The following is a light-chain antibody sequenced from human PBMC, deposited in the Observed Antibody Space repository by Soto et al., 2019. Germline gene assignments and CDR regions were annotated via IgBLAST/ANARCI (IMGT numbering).Light chain of an antibody. V-gene: IGKV1-5*01. Sequence: DIQMTQSPSTLSASVGDRVTITCRASQSISSWLAWYQQKPGKAPKLLIYDASSLESGVPSRFSGSGSGTEFTLTISSLQPDDFATYYCQQYNSYPWTFGQGTIVDIK. CDR3: QQYNSYPWT. CDR1: QSISSW. CDR2: DAS. J-gene: IGKJ1*01.